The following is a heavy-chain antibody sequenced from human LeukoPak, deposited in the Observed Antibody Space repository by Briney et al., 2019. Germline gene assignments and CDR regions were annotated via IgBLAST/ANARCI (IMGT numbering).Heavy chain of an antibody. J-gene: IGHJ5*02. Sequence: KPSETLSLTCTVSGGSISSYYWSWIRQPAGKGLEWIGRIYTSGSTNYNPSLKSRVTMSVDTSKNQFSLKLSSVTAADTAVYYCARDNRRYSSSWYNWFDPWGQGTLVTVSS. CDR2: IYTSGST. CDR1: GGSISSYY. CDR3: ARDNRRYSSSWYNWFDP. D-gene: IGHD6-13*01. V-gene: IGHV4-4*07.